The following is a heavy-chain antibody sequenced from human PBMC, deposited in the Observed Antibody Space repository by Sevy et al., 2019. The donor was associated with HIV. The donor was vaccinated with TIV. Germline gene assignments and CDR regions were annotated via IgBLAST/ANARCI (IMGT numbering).Heavy chain of an antibody. CDR1: GYTLTELS. J-gene: IGHJ3*02. V-gene: IGHV1-24*01. Sequence: ASVKVSCKVSGYTLTELSIHWVRQAPGKGLEWMGGFDPEDGETIDAQKFQGRVTMTEDTSTDTAYMELSSLRSEDTDVYYCATSPDYYDSSRDAFDIWGQGTMVTVSS. CDR3: ATSPDYYDSSRDAFDI. D-gene: IGHD3-22*01. CDR2: FDPEDGET.